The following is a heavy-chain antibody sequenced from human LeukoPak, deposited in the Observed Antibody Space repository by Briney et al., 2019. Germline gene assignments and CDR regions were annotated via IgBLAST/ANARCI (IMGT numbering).Heavy chain of an antibody. D-gene: IGHD1-26*01. V-gene: IGHV4-61*08. CDR3: ARGEGELLQPVDY. J-gene: IGHJ4*02. CDR2: IYHSGST. Sequence: PSETLSLTCTVSGGSISSGGYYWSWIRQPPGKGLEWIGYIYHSGSTNYNPSLKSRVTISVDTSKNQFSLKLSSVTAADTAVYYCARGEGELLQPVDYWGQGTLVTVSS. CDR1: GGSISSGGYY.